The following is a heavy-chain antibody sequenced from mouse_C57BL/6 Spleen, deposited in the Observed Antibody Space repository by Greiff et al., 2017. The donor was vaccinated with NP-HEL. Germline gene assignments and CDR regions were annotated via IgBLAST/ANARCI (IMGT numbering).Heavy chain of an antibody. CDR2: SRNKANDYTT. J-gene: IGHJ1*03. CDR3: ATSTVNWYFDV. CDR1: GFTFSDFY. D-gene: IGHD1-1*01. Sequence: EVNVVESGGGLVQSGRSLRLSCATSGFTFSDFYMEWVRQAPGKGLEWIAASRNKANDYTTEYSASVKGRFIVSRDTSQSILYLQMNALRAEDTAIYYCATSTVNWYFDVWGTGTTVTVSS. V-gene: IGHV7-1*01.